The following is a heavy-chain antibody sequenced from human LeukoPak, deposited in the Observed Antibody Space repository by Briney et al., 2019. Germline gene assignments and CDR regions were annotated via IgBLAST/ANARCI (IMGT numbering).Heavy chain of an antibody. CDR2: INHSGST. CDR1: GGSFSGYY. Sequence: ASETLSLTCAVYGGSFSGYYWSWIRQPPGKGLEWIGEINHSGSTNYNPSLKSRVTISVDTSKNQFSPKLSSVTAADTAVYYCARGYSSWYQYFQHWGQGTLVTVSS. D-gene: IGHD6-13*01. J-gene: IGHJ1*01. V-gene: IGHV4-34*01. CDR3: ARGYSSWYQYFQH.